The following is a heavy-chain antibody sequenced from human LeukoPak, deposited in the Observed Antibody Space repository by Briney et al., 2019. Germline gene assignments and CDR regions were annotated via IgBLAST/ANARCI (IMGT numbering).Heavy chain of an antibody. V-gene: IGHV3-49*03. CDR3: TRAYTQLGFDP. J-gene: IGHJ5*02. Sequence: PGGSLRLSCTASGFTFGDYAMSWFRQAPGKGLEWVGFIISKAYGGTTEYAASVKGRFTISRDDSKSIAYLQMNSLKTEDTAVYYCTRAYTQLGFDPWGQGTLVTVSS. CDR2: IISKAYGGTT. D-gene: IGHD2-2*01. CDR1: GFTFGDYA.